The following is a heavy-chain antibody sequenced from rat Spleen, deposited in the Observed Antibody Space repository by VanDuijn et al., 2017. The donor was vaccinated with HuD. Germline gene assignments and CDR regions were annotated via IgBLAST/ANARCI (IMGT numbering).Heavy chain of an antibody. CDR1: GFSLTSYH. CDR2: MWSDGDT. V-gene: IGHV2-32*01. J-gene: IGHJ4*01. Sequence: QVQLKESGPGLVQPSQTLSLTCTVSGFSLTSYHVHWVRQPPGKGLEWMGVMWSDGDTSYNSALKSRMSISRDTSKSQVFLKMNSLQSEDTTTYYCARAPGNGYVMDAWGQGASVTVSS. CDR3: ARAPGNGYVMDA. D-gene: IGHD5-1*01.